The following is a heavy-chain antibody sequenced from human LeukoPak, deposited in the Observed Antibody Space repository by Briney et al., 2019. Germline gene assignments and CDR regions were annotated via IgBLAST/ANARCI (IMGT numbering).Heavy chain of an antibody. V-gene: IGHV3-23*01. J-gene: IGHJ4*02. D-gene: IGHD1-26*01. CDR3: AKALGGSYYGDRGFDY. CDR1: GFTVSSKY. Sequence: GGSLRLSCAASGFTVSSKYMSWVRQAPGKGLEWVSVVSGGGNRTYYADSVKGRFTISRDNSKNTLYMKMNTLRAEDTAVYYCAKALGGSYYGDRGFDYWGQGTLVTVSS. CDR2: VSGGGNRT.